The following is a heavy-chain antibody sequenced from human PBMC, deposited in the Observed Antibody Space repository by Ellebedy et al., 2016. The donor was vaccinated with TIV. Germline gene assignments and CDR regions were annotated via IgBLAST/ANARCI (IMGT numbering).Heavy chain of an antibody. CDR1: EFTFSTYS. D-gene: IGHD1-1*01. Sequence: PGGSLRLSCAASEFTFSTYSMTWLRRAPGKGLACVAYIGSRINKIYYADSVKGRFTISRDNAKNSLYLQMNSLRDEDTAVYYCARGGGERRQYACDLWGQGTMVTVSS. CDR2: IGSRINKI. V-gene: IGHV3-48*02. J-gene: IGHJ3*01. CDR3: ARGGGERRQYACDL.